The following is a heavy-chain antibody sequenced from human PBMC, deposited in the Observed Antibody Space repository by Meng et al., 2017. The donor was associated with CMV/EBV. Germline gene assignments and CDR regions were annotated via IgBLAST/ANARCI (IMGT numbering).Heavy chain of an antibody. V-gene: IGHV3-21*01. CDR1: GFTFSSYA. J-gene: IGHJ4*02. Sequence: GESLKISCAASGFTFSSYAMSWVRQAPGKGLEWVSSISSSSSYIYYADSVKGRFTISRDNAKNSLYLQMNSLRAEDTAVYYCARDGAGRLPLFADYWGQGTLVTVSS. CDR2: ISSSSSYI. D-gene: IGHD2-21*01. CDR3: ARDGAGRLPLFADY.